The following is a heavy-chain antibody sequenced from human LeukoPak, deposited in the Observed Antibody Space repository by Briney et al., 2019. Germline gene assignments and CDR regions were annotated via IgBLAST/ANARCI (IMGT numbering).Heavy chain of an antibody. J-gene: IGHJ4*02. Sequence: PGGSLRLSCAASGFTFSSYSMNWVRQAPGKGLEWVSSISSRSSYIYYADSVKGRFTISRDNAKNSLYLQMNSLRAEDTAVYYCARDDYVWGSDFDYWGQGTLVTVSS. CDR2: ISSRSSYI. CDR1: GFTFSSYS. CDR3: ARDDYVWGSDFDY. V-gene: IGHV3-21*01. D-gene: IGHD3-16*01.